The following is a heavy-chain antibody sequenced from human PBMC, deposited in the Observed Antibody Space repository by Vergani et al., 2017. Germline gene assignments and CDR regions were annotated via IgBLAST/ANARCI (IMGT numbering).Heavy chain of an antibody. D-gene: IGHD3-22*01. J-gene: IGHJ4*02. CDR2: IYYSGST. V-gene: IGHV4-59*01. Sequence: QVQLQESGPGLVTPSETLSLTCTVSGGSISSYYWSWVRQPPGKGLEWIGYIYYSGSTNYNPALLSGVTISVDTSKNQFSLKLSSVSAADTAVYYCARAPSSGYYYYDYWRQGTLVTFSS. CDR1: GGSISSYY. CDR3: ARAPSSGYYYYDY.